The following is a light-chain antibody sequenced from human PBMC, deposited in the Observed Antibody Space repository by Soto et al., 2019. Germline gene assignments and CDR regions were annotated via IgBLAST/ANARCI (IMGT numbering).Light chain of an antibody. CDR3: QQYNNWPPIT. V-gene: IGKV3-15*01. J-gene: IGKJ5*01. Sequence: IVITQSPSTVSVAPWERAALACRASHSVSSNVAWYQQTPGQAPRLLIYGASTRATGIPARFSGSGSGTEFTLTISSLQSEDFAVYYCQQYNNWPPITFGQGTRLEI. CDR2: GAS. CDR1: HSVSSN.